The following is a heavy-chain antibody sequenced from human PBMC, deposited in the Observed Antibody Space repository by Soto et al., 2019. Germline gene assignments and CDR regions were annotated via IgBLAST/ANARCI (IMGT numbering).Heavy chain of an antibody. CDR3: ARGDSSGDYYN. CDR2: IHHSGST. Sequence: SETLSLTCIVSGVSISSYYWSWIRQPPGEGLEWIGNIHHSGSTNHNPSLKSRVTMSLDTSKNQFSLKLTSVTAADTAVYYCARGDSSGDYYNWGQGTLVTVSS. D-gene: IGHD3-3*01. V-gene: IGHV4-59*01. CDR1: GVSISSYY. J-gene: IGHJ4*02.